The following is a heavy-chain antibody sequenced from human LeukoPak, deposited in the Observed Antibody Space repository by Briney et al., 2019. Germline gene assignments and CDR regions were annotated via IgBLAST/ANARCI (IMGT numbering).Heavy chain of an antibody. V-gene: IGHV4-61*02. Sequence: PSETLSLTCTVSGDSISSGSYYWSWIRQPAGKGLEWIVRIYGRGCSNYNPSLKSRVTISIDTSKNQFSLKLSSVTAADTAVYYCARDRTTTTIDYWGQGTLVTVSS. D-gene: IGHD1-26*01. CDR1: GDSISSGSYY. CDR2: IYGRGCS. CDR3: ARDRTTTTIDY. J-gene: IGHJ4*02.